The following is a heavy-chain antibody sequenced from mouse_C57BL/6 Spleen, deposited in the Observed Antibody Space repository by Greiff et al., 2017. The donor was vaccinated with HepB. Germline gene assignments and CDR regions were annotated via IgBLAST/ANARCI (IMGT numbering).Heavy chain of an antibody. CDR2: IYPGNSDT. J-gene: IGHJ3*01. Sequence: EVQLQQSGTVLARPGASVKMSCKTSGYTFTSYWMHWVKQRPGQGLEWIGAIYPGNSDTSYNQKFKGKAKLTAVTSASTAYMELSSLTNEDSAVYYCTRGYYYDYGGSWFAYWGQGTLVTVSA. CDR1: GYTFTSYW. CDR3: TRGYYYDYGGSWFAY. V-gene: IGHV1-5*01. D-gene: IGHD2-4*01.